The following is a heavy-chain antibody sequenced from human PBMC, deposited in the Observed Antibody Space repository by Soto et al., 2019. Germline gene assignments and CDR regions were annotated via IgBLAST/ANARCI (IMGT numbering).Heavy chain of an antibody. Sequence: EVQLVESGGGLVQPGGSLRLSCATSGFTFSTYWMHWVRQAPGKGLVWVSRINGDGSDTTYADFVKGRFTVSRDNAKNTLYLQMNTLRAEDTAVYYCARDYEGDWFDPWGQGTLVTVSS. CDR1: GFTFSTYW. CDR3: ARDYEGDWFDP. J-gene: IGHJ5*02. V-gene: IGHV3-74*01. CDR2: INGDGSDT. D-gene: IGHD3-3*01.